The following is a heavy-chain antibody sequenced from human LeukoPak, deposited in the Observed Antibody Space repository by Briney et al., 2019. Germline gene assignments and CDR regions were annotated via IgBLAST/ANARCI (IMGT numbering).Heavy chain of an antibody. CDR2: IYHSGST. Sequence: MPSETLSLTCAVSGGSISSGGYSWSWIRQPPGKGLEWIGYIYHSGSTYYNPSLKSRVTISVDRSKNQFSLKLSSVTAADTAVYYCGSSSGYYYVAYWGQGTLVTVSS. CDR1: GGSISSGGYS. D-gene: IGHD3-22*01. CDR3: GSSSGYYYVAY. J-gene: IGHJ4*02. V-gene: IGHV4-30-2*01.